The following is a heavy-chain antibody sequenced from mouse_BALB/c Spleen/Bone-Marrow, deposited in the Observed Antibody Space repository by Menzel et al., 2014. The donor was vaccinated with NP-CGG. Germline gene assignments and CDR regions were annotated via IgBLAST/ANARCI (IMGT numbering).Heavy chain of an antibody. CDR1: GDSITSGY. CDR3: TRDYYGP. V-gene: IGHV3-8*02. CDR2: ITYSGNT. Sequence: EVQLQQSGPSLVKPSQTLSLTCSVTGDSITSGYWNWIRKFPGNKLEYMGYITYSGNTYYNPSLISRISITRDTSKNQYYLQLNSVTSEDTATYYCTRDYYGPWGQSTTLTVSS. J-gene: IGHJ2*01. D-gene: IGHD1-2*01.